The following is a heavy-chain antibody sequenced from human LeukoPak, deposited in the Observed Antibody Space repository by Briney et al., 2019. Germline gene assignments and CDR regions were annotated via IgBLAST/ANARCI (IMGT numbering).Heavy chain of an antibody. CDR1: GFTFSSYS. Sequence: GGSLRLSCAASGFTFSSYSMNWVRQAPGKGLEWVSSISSSGSYIYYADSLKGRFTISRDNAENSLYLQMISLRAEDTAVYFCARDRATPGWGNWYFDLWGRGTLVTVSS. V-gene: IGHV3-21*01. J-gene: IGHJ2*01. CDR2: ISSSGSYI. CDR3: ARDRATPGWGNWYFDL. D-gene: IGHD6-19*01.